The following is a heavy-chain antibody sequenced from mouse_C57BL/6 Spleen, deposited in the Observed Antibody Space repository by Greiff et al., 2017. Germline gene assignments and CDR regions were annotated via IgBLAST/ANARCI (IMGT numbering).Heavy chain of an antibody. V-gene: IGHV1-5*01. Sequence: DVKLVESGTVLARPGASVKMSCKTSGYTFTSYWMHWVKQRPGQGLEWIGAIYPGNSDTSYNQKFKGKAKLTAVTSASTAYMELSSLTNEDSAVYYCTRKPNDYDYDWFAYWGQGTLDTVSA. D-gene: IGHD2-4*01. CDR1: GYTFTSYW. CDR3: TRKPNDYDYDWFAY. J-gene: IGHJ3*01. CDR2: IYPGNSDT.